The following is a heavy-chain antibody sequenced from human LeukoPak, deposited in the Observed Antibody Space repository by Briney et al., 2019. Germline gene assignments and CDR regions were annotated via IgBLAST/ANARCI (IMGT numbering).Heavy chain of an antibody. D-gene: IGHD3-10*01. V-gene: IGHV1-46*01. CDR1: GYTFTSYF. CDR2: INSSGGTT. CDR3: AGDRGLNVCPSDY. J-gene: IGHJ4*02. Sequence: GASVKVSCKASGYTFTSYFMHWVRQAPGQGLEWMGIINSSGGTTSYAQKFQGRVTMTRDTSTSTVYMELSSLRSEDTAVYYCAGDRGLNVCPSDYWGQGTLVIVSS.